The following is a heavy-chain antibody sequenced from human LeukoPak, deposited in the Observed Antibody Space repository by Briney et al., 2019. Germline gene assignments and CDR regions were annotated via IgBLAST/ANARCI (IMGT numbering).Heavy chain of an antibody. CDR3: ARASTRNWFDP. J-gene: IGHJ5*02. V-gene: IGHV4-59*01. CDR2: IYYSGST. D-gene: IGHD2-2*01. CDR1: GGSISSYY. Sequence: SETLSLTCTVSGGSISSYYWSWIRQPPGKGLEWIGYIYYSGSTNYNPSLKSRVTISVDTSKNQFSLKLSSVTAADTAVYYCARASTRNWFDPWGQGTLVTVSS.